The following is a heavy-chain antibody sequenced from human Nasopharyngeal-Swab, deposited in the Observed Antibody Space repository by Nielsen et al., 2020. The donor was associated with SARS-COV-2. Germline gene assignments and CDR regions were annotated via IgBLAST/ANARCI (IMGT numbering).Heavy chain of an antibody. V-gene: IGHV5-51*01. CDR1: GYSFTSYW. D-gene: IGHD3-10*01. CDR2: IYPGDSDT. J-gene: IGHJ2*01. Sequence: GESLKISCKGSGYSFTSYWIGWVRQMPGNGLEWMGIIYPGDSDTIYSPAFQGQVTISVDKSISTAYLQWSSLKASDTAIYYCARPDGSYWNLDLWGRGTLVTVSS. CDR3: ARPDGSYWNLDL.